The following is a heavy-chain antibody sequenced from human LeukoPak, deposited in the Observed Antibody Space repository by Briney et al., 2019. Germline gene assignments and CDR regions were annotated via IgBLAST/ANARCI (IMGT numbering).Heavy chain of an antibody. CDR2: ISSSSSTI. J-gene: IGHJ5*02. D-gene: IGHD3-3*01. V-gene: IGHV3-48*04. CDR1: GFTFSSYW. CDR3: ARATGGAYYDFWSGPFDP. Sequence: GGSLRLSCAASGFTFSSYWMSWGRQAPGKGLEWVSYISSSSSTIYYADSVKGRFTISRDNAKSSLYLQMNSLRAEDTAVYYCARATGGAYYDFWSGPFDPWGQGTLVTVSS.